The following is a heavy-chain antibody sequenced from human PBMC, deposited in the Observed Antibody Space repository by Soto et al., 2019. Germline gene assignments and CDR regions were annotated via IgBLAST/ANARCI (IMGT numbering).Heavy chain of an antibody. J-gene: IGHJ4*02. D-gene: IGHD2-8*01. CDR2: VYYSGTT. V-gene: IGHV4-39*01. Sequence: PSETLSLTCTVSGGSIGRSSYFWGWVRQPPGKGLEWIGSVYYSGTTYYNPSLKSRVTIPVDTSNNQFSLRLSSVTAADTAAYYCARQYCINGVCPPHLISRFFDYWGQRALVTVSS. CDR1: GGSIGRSSYF. CDR3: ARQYCINGVCPPHLISRFFDY.